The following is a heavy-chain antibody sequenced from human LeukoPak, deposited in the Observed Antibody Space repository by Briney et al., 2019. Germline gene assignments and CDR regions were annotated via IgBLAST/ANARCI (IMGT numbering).Heavy chain of an antibody. Sequence: SETLSLTCTVSGYSISSDYYWSWIRQPPGKGLEWIGEINHSGSTNYNPSLKSRVTISVDTSKNQFSLKLSSVTAADTAVYYRARESRVRGKSFDYWGQGTLVTVSS. CDR1: GYSISSDYY. CDR2: INHSGST. J-gene: IGHJ4*02. V-gene: IGHV4-38-2*02. CDR3: ARESRVRGKSFDY. D-gene: IGHD3-10*01.